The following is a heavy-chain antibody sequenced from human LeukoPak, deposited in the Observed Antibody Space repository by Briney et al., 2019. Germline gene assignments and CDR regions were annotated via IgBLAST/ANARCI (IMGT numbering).Heavy chain of an antibody. CDR3: AREDWDYYMDV. V-gene: IGHV4-39*02. CDR2: IYYSGST. Sequence: PSETLSLTCTVSGGSISSSRDYWAWLRQPPGKGLEWIANIYYSGSTYYSPFLKSRVTISVDTSKNQFSLKLSSVTAADTAVYYCAREDWDYYMDVWGKGTTVTVSS. J-gene: IGHJ6*03. CDR1: GGSISSSRDY. D-gene: IGHD2-21*01.